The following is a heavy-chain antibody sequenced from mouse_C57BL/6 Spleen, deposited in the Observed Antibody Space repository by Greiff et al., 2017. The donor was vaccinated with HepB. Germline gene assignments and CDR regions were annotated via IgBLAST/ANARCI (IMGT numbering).Heavy chain of an antibody. V-gene: IGHV1-80*01. CDR3: ARGAYYSNYGFAY. CDR2: IYPGDGDT. D-gene: IGHD2-5*01. CDR1: GYAFSSYW. J-gene: IGHJ3*01. Sequence: LVESGAELVKPGASVKISCKASGYAFSSYWMNWVKQRPGKGLEWIGQIYPGDGDTNYNGKFKGKATLTADKSSSTAYMQLSSLTSEDSAVYFCARGAYYSNYGFAYWGQGTLVTVSA.